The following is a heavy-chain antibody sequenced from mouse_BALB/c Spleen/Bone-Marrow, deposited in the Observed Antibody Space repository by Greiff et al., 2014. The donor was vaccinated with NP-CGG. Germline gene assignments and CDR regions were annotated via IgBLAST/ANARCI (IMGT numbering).Heavy chain of an antibody. J-gene: IGHJ3*01. CDR1: GYTFTDYT. CDR3: ARGRTAY. V-gene: IGHV1-18*01. CDR2: VNPNIGGT. Sequence: EVQLQQSGPELLKPGASVKISCKTSGYTFTDYTLHWVKQSHGQSLEWIGGVNPNIGGTNYNQKFKGKATLTLDKSSSTAYMELRGVTSEDSAVYYCARGRTAYWGQGTLVTVSA.